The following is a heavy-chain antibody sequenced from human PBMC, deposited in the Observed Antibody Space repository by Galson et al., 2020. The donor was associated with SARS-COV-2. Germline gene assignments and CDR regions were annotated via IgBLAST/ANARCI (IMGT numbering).Heavy chain of an antibody. J-gene: IGHJ5*02. CDR3: AREAHLNYGP. Sequence: GGSLRLSCAASGFTFSSYAMHWVRQAPGKGLEWVAVISYDGSNKYYADSVKGRFTISRDNSKNTLYLQMNSLRAEDTAVYYCAREAHLNYGPWGQGTLVTVSS. D-gene: IGHD3-10*01. V-gene: IGHV3-30*04. CDR2: ISYDGSNK. CDR1: GFTFSSYA.